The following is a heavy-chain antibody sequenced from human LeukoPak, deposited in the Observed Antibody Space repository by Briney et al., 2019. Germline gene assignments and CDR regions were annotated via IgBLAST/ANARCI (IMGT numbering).Heavy chain of an antibody. CDR3: SKGSGEYFDY. J-gene: IGHJ4*02. Sequence: GGSLRLSCAASGFTLDDYTMHWVRQAPGKGLEWVSLISWDGGSTYYADSVKGRFTLSRDNSENSLYLQMNSLRTEDTALYYCSKGSGEYFDYWGQGTLVTVSS. D-gene: IGHD1-14*01. CDR2: ISWDGGST. V-gene: IGHV3-43*01. CDR1: GFTLDDYT.